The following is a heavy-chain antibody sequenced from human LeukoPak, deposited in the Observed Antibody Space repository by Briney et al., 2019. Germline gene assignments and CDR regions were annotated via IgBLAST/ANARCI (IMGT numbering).Heavy chain of an antibody. CDR3: ASKLSSTLCFGF. Sequence: SQTLSLTCTVSGDSIRNVDYYWTWMRQHPTEGLEWIGYIHSSGNTYYNPSLKSRVTMSLDVSENQFSLRLTSVTAADTAVYFCASKLSSTLCFGFWGQGTLVTVSS. CDR1: GDSIRNVDYY. J-gene: IGHJ4*02. V-gene: IGHV4-31*03. CDR2: IHSSGNT.